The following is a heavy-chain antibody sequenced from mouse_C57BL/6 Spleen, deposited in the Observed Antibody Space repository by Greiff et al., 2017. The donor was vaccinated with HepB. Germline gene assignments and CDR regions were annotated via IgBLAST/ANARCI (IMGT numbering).Heavy chain of an antibody. V-gene: IGHV1-80*01. CDR3: ARRYDYDYFDY. J-gene: IGHJ2*01. D-gene: IGHD2-4*01. CDR2: IYPGDGDT. CDR1: GYAFSSYW. Sequence: VKLMESGAELVKPGASVKISCKASGYAFSSYWMNWVKQRPGKGLEWIGQIYPGDGDTNYNGKFKGKATLTADKSSSTAYMQLSSLTSEDSAVYFCARRYDYDYFDYWGQGTTLTVSS.